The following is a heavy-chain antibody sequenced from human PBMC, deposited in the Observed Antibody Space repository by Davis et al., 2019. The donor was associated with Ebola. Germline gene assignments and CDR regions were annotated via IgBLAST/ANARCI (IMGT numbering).Heavy chain of an antibody. D-gene: IGHD6-13*01. J-gene: IGHJ6*02. Sequence: GGSLRLSCAASGFTFSDYYMNWVRQAPGKGLEWISYISNSGGNIYYADSVKGRFTISRDNAKNSLHLQMNSLRAEDTAVYYCARVLRLSSSWRQYYYGMDVWGQGTTVTVSS. V-gene: IGHV3-11*01. CDR2: ISNSGGNI. CDR1: GFTFSDYY. CDR3: ARVLRLSSSWRQYYYGMDV.